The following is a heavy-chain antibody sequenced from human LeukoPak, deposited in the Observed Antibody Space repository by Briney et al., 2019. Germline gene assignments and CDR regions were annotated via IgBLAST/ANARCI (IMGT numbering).Heavy chain of an antibody. CDR1: GFTFNNYA. Sequence: PGGSLRLSCEASGFTFNNYAMSWVRQAPGKGLEWVSTITGGGSDTYYVDSVKGRFTISRDNSKNTLYLQMNSLRAEDTAVYYCAGDYGDYGGSRNYWGQGTLVTVSS. J-gene: IGHJ4*02. V-gene: IGHV3-23*01. CDR2: ITGGGSDT. D-gene: IGHD4-17*01. CDR3: AGDYGDYGGSRNY.